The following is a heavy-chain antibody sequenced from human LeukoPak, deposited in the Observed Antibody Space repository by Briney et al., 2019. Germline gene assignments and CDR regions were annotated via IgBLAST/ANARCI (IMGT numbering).Heavy chain of an antibody. Sequence: GESLKISCKGSGYSFTSYWTGWVRQMPGKGLEWMGIIYPGDSDTRYSPSFQGQVTISADKSISTAYLQWSSLKASDTAMYYCARRPDHLTGYYTLDYWGQGTLVTVSS. D-gene: IGHD3-9*01. CDR2: IYPGDSDT. CDR1: GYSFTSYW. CDR3: ARRPDHLTGYYTLDY. J-gene: IGHJ4*02. V-gene: IGHV5-51*01.